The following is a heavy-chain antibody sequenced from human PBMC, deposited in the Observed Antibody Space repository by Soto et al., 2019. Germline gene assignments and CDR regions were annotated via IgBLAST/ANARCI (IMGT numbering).Heavy chain of an antibody. V-gene: IGHV4-39*01. Sequence: PSETLSLTCTVSGGSISSSSYYWGWIRQPPGKGLEWIGSIYYSGSTYYNPSLKSRVTISVDTSKNQFSLKLSSVTAADTAVYYCARHISWGSYFDYWGQGTLVTVSS. D-gene: IGHD7-27*01. CDR3: ARHISWGSYFDY. CDR1: GGSISSSSYY. J-gene: IGHJ4*02. CDR2: IYYSGST.